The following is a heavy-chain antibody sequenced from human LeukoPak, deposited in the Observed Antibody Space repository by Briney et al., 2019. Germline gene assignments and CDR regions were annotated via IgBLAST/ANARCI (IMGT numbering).Heavy chain of an antibody. Sequence: ASVKVSCKASGYTFTSYDINWVRQATGQGLEWMGWMNPNSGNTGYAQKFQGRVTMTRNTSTSTAYMELSSLRSEDTAVYYCARGRSYYDFWSGYPPPGAFDIWGQGTMVTVSS. CDR1: GYTFTSYD. CDR3: ARGRSYYDFWSGYPPPGAFDI. V-gene: IGHV1-8*01. CDR2: MNPNSGNT. J-gene: IGHJ3*02. D-gene: IGHD3-3*01.